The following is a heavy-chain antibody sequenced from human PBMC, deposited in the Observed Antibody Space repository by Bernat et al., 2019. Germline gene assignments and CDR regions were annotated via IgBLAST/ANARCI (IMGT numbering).Heavy chain of an antibody. CDR2: IFSNDEK. V-gene: IGHV2-26*01. D-gene: IGHD2-21*02. J-gene: IGHJ5*02. Sequence: QVTLKESGPVLVKPTETLTLTCTVSGFSLSNARMGVSWIRQPPGKALEWLAHIFSNDEKSYSTSLKSRLTISKDTSKSQVILTMTNMDPVETATYYCARILTYCGGDCYSDSLVRWFDPWGQGTLVTVSS. CDR1: GFSLSNARMG. CDR3: ARILTYCGGDCYSDSLVRWFDP.